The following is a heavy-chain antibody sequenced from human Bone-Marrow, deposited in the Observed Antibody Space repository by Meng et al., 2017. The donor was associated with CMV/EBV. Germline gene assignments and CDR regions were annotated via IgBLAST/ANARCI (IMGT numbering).Heavy chain of an antibody. V-gene: IGHV4-31*02. CDR1: VGSLGRAGYC. Sequence: STLFVGSLGRAGYCEGCVRQRPGMVLEWIGSIYYREGTYYHPSLKGRVTISVETSKSQCSLKLSSVTAAGTAVYYCANASVGGRDYWGQGTLVTVSS. D-gene: IGHD1-26*01. CDR3: ANASVGGRDY. CDR2: IYYREGT. J-gene: IGHJ4*02.